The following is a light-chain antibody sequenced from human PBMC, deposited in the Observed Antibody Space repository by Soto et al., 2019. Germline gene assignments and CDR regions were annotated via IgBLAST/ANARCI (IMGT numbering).Light chain of an antibody. CDR1: QDVRNY. CDR3: LQDHNYFWT. V-gene: IGKV1-6*01. Sequence: AIQMTQSPTSLSASVGDRVTITCRASQDVRNYLGWYQQKPGKAPKLLIYGASSLQGGVSSRFSGSGFGTYFTLTISSLQPEDSATYYCLQDHNYFWTFGQGTKVDIK. J-gene: IGKJ1*01. CDR2: GAS.